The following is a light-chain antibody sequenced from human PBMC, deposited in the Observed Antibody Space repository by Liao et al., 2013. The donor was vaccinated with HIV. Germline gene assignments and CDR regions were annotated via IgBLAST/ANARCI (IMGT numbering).Light chain of an antibody. CDR2: DDS. V-gene: IGLV3-21*02. Sequence: SYGLTQPPSVSVSPGQTASIPCSGNKLENKYVSWYQQKPGQAPVLVIYDDSDRPSGIPERFSGSNSGNTATLTISRAEAGDEADYYCQVWDSSSDQGVFGGGTKLTVL. CDR3: QVWDSSSDQGV. J-gene: IGLJ3*02. CDR1: KLENKY.